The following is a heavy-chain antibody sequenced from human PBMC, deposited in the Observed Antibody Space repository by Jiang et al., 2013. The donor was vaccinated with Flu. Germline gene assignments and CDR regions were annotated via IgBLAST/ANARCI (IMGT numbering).Heavy chain of an antibody. V-gene: IGHV4-30-4*07. J-gene: IGHJ3*02. D-gene: IGHD3-10*01. CDR2: IYYSGST. Sequence: IGYIYYSGSTYYNPSLKSRVTISVDTSKNQFSLKLSSVTAADTAVYYCARRVTMVQGVIIGAFDIWGQGTMVTVSS. CDR3: ARRVTMVQGVIIGAFDI.